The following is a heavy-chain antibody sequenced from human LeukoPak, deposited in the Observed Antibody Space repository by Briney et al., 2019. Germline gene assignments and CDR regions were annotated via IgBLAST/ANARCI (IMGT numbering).Heavy chain of an antibody. CDR2: IYYSGST. CDR3: ARRRVGYAFDI. D-gene: IGHD3-10*01. V-gene: IGHV4-39*01. Sequence: SETLSLTCTVSGGSISSSSYYWGWIRQPPGKGLEWIRSIYYSGSTYYDPSLKSRVTISVDTSKNQFSLKLSSVTAADTAVYSCARRRVGYAFDIWGQGTMVTVSS. J-gene: IGHJ3*02. CDR1: GGSISSSSYY.